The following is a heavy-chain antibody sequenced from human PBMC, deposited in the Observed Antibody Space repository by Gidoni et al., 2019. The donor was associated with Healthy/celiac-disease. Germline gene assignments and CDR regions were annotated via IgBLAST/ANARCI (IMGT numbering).Heavy chain of an antibody. D-gene: IGHD2-2*01. V-gene: IGHV1-2*02. Sequence: VQLVQSGAEVKKPGASVKVSCKASGYTFTGYYMHWVRQAPGQGLEWMGWINPNSGGTNYAQKFQGRVTMTRDTSISTAYMELSRLRSDDTAVYYCARCPCEDPAAMLFDPWGQGTLVTVSS. CDR2: INPNSGGT. CDR1: GYTFTGYY. J-gene: IGHJ5*02. CDR3: ARCPCEDPAAMLFDP.